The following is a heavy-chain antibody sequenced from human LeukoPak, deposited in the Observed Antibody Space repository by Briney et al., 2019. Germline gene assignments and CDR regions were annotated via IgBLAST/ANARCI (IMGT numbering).Heavy chain of an antibody. CDR2: IYTSGST. CDR1: GGSITSYY. CDR3: ASSAARGGFDY. V-gene: IGHV4-4*07. D-gene: IGHD6-6*01. Sequence: SETLSLTCTVSGGSITSYYWSWIRQPPGKGLEWIGRIYTSGSTNYNPSLKSRVTMSVDTSKNQFSLKLSSATAADTAVYYCASSAARGGFDYWGQGTLVAVSS. J-gene: IGHJ4*02.